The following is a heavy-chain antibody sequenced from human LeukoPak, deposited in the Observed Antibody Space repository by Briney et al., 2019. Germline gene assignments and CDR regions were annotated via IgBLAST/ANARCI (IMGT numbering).Heavy chain of an antibody. J-gene: IGHJ4*02. D-gene: IGHD3-22*01. CDR3: ALNADYYDSSGYYRFDY. Sequence: GAPVKVSCKASGYTFTGYYMHWVRQAPGQGLEWMGWINPNSGGTNYAQKFQGRVTMTRDTSISTAYMELSRLRSDDTAVYYCALNADYYDSSGYYRFDYWGQGTLVTVSS. CDR1: GYTFTGYY. V-gene: IGHV1-2*02. CDR2: INPNSGGT.